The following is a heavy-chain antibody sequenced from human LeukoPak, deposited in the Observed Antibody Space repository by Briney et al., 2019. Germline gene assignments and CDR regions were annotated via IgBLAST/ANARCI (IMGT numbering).Heavy chain of an antibody. Sequence: SVKVSCKASGGTFISYAISWVRQAPGQGLEWMGGIIPIFGTANYAQKFQGRVTITTDESTSTAYMELSSLRSEDTAVYYCARGPSGSYYEAFDIWGQGTMVTVSS. D-gene: IGHD1-26*01. CDR1: GGTFISYA. V-gene: IGHV1-69*05. CDR2: IIPIFGTA. CDR3: ARGPSGSYYEAFDI. J-gene: IGHJ3*02.